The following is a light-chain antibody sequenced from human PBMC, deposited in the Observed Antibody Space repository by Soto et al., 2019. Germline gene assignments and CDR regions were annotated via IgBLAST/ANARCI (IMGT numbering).Light chain of an antibody. CDR1: QSISSY. CDR3: QQSYSTPRN. J-gene: IGKJ4*01. Sequence: DIQMTQSPSSLSASVGDRVTITCRASQSISSYLNWYQQKPGKAPKLLIYAASSLQSGVPSRISGGGSRTDFTLTSSSLQPEDFATYYCQQSYSTPRNFGGGTKVEIK. V-gene: IGKV1-39*01. CDR2: AAS.